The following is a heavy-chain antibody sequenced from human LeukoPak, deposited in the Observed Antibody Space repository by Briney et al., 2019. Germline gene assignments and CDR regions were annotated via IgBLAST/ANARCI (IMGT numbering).Heavy chain of an antibody. CDR3: ASGSYYFDY. D-gene: IGHD1-26*01. CDR1: GGSFSGYY. CDR2: INHSGST. V-gene: IGHV4-34*01. Sequence: KSSETLSLTCAVYGGSFSGYYWSWIRQPPGKGLEWIGEINHSGSTNYNPSLKSRVIISVDTSKNQFSLKLSSVTAADTAVYYCASGSYYFDYWGQGTLVTVSS. J-gene: IGHJ4*02.